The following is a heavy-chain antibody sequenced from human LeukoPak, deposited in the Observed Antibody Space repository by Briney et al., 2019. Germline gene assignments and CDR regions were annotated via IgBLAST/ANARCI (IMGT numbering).Heavy chain of an antibody. V-gene: IGHV1-8*03. Sequence: ASVKVSCKASGYTFTSYDINWVRQATGQGLEWMGWMNPNSGNTGYAQKFQGRVTITRNTSISTAYMELSSLRSEDTAVYYCASRIPGISAAGTGNWFDPWGQGTLVTVSS. CDR3: ASRIPGISAAGTGNWFDP. D-gene: IGHD6-13*01. CDR1: GYTFTSYD. CDR2: MNPNSGNT. J-gene: IGHJ5*02.